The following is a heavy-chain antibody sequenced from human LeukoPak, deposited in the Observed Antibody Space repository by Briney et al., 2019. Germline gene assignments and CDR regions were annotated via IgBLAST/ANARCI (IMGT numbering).Heavy chain of an antibody. CDR2: IYRSGST. Sequence: SETLSLTCIVSGYSISSGYYWGWIRQPPGKGLEWIGSIYRSGSTYYNPSLKSRVTISVDTSKNQFSLKLTSVTAADTAVYYCARKTTVTTDYWGQGTLVTVSS. D-gene: IGHD4-17*01. V-gene: IGHV4-38-2*02. CDR1: GYSISSGYY. CDR3: ARKTTVTTDY. J-gene: IGHJ4*02.